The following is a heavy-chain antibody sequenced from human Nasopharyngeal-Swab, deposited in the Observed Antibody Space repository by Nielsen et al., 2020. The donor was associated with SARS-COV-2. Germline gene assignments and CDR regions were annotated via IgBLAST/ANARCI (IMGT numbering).Heavy chain of an antibody. Sequence: GESLKISCAASGFTFSSYWMSWVRQAPGKGLEWVANIKQDGSEKYYVDSVKGRFTISRDNAKNSLYLQMNSLRAEDTAVYYCERGGYSGYEYYFDYWGKGTLVNVSS. CDR1: GFTFSSYW. J-gene: IGHJ4*02. V-gene: IGHV3-7*01. CDR2: IKQDGSEK. D-gene: IGHD5-12*01. CDR3: ERGGYSGYEYYFDY.